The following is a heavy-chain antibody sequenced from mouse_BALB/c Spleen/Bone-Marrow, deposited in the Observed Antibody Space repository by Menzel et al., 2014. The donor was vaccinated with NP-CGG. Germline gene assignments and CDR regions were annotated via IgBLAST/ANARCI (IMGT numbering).Heavy chain of an antibody. J-gene: IGHJ4*01. D-gene: IGHD4-1*01. CDR3: ARWEYYAMDY. Sequence: EVQLQQSGAELVKPGASVKLSCTASGFNIKDTYMHWVKQRPEQGLEWIGRIDPANGNTKYDPKFQGKATITADTSSNTAYLQLSSLTSEDTAVYFCARWEYYAMDYWGQGTSVTVS. CDR2: IDPANGNT. V-gene: IGHV14-3*02. CDR1: GFNIKDTY.